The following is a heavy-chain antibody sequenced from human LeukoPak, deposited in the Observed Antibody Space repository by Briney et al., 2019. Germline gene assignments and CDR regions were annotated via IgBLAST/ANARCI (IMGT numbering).Heavy chain of an antibody. V-gene: IGHV4-30-2*01. J-gene: IGHJ6*02. Sequence: SETLSLTCTVSGGSISSGGYSWSWIRQPPGKGLEWIGYIYHSGSTYYNPSLKSRVTISVDRSKNQFSLKLSSVTAADTAVYYCARGPPAGSSRYYYGMDVWGQGTTVTVSS. CDR2: IYHSGST. CDR3: ARGPPAGSSRYYYGMDV. D-gene: IGHD6-6*01. CDR1: GGSISSGGYS.